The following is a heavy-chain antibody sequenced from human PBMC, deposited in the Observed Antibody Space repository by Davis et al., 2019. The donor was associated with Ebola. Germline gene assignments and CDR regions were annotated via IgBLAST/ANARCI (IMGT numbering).Heavy chain of an antibody. CDR2: ISTSSSFT. V-gene: IGHV3-21*05. CDR3: ARGARPNY. CDR1: GFTFSTYA. J-gene: IGHJ4*02. Sequence: GGSLRLSCAASGFTFSTYAMNWVRQAPGKGLEWVSCISTSSSFTNYANSVQGRFAISRDNAKNSLYLQMNSLTAEDTAVYYCARGARPNYWGQGTLVTVSS.